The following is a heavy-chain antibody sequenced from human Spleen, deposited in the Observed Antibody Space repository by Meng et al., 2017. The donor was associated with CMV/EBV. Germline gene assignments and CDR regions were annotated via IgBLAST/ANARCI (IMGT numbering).Heavy chain of an antibody. J-gene: IGHJ6*02. V-gene: IGHV3-74*01. D-gene: IGHD1-26*01. Sequence: GDSLKISCAVSGFTFSGYWMHWVRQAPGKGLVWVSRIDSDGSTTDYADSVKGRFTISRDNAKNTLYLQMTSLRAEDTAVYYCARDLHSGSWAGYYYYYGMDVWGQGTTVTVSS. CDR3: ARDLHSGSWAGYYYYYGMDV. CDR2: IDSDGSTT. CDR1: GFTFSGYW.